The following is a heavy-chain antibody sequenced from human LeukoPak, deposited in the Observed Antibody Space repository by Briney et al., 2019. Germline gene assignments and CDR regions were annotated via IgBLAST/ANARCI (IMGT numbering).Heavy chain of an antibody. D-gene: IGHD6-19*01. CDR2: IYYSGST. CDR1: GGSISSYY. CDR3: ARHVTPGWGWYGDWFDP. J-gene: IGHJ5*02. V-gene: IGHV4-59*08. Sequence: SETLSLTCTVSGGSISSYYWSWIRQPPGKGLEWIGYIYYSGSTNYNPSLKSRVTISVDTSKNQFSLKLSSVTAADTAVYYCARHVTPGWGWYGDWFDPWGQGTLVTVSS.